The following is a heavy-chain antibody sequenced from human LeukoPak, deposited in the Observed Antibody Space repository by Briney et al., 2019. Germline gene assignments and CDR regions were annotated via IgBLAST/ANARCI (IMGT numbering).Heavy chain of an antibody. D-gene: IGHD6-13*01. J-gene: IGHJ4*02. CDR2: IRRDGSSA. CDR3: AKDDPVIAY. Sequence: GGSLRLSCAASGFTFDDYGMHWVRHAPGKGLEWVSLIRRDGSSAEYSDSVKGRFTVSRDNRKTSVYLQMNSLRPEDTALYYCAKDDPVIAYWGQGTLVAVSS. V-gene: IGHV3-43*02. CDR1: GFTFDDYG.